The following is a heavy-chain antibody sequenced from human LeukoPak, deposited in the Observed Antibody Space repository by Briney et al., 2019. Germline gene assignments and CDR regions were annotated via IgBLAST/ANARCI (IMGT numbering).Heavy chain of an antibody. V-gene: IGHV3-48*04. Sequence: PGGSLRLSCAASGFTFSSYWMSWVRQAPGKGLEWVSYISSSSSTIYYADSVKGRFTISRDNAKNSLYLQMNSLRAEDTAVYYCARVRPYYYDSSGYIGPFDYWGQGTLVTVSS. J-gene: IGHJ4*02. CDR3: ARVRPYYYDSSGYIGPFDY. D-gene: IGHD3-22*01. CDR2: ISSSSSTI. CDR1: GFTFSSYW.